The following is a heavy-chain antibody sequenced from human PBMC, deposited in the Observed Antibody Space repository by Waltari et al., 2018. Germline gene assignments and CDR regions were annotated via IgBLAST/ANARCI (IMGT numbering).Heavy chain of an antibody. CDR2: INVRNGVT. Sequence: QVNLVQSGADVRKPGASVTVSCKASGYIFINYFIHWVRQAPGQGLEWIGRINVRNGVTYYAQKLQGRVTLTRDTSISTAYMELSGLTLDDTAIYYCTVIAGDFDIWGPGTMVTASS. V-gene: IGHV1-2*06. CDR1: GYIFINYF. D-gene: IGHD2-21*01. CDR3: TVIAGDFDI. J-gene: IGHJ3*02.